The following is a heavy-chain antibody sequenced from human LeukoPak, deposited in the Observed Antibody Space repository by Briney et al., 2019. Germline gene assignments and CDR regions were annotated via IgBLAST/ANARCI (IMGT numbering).Heavy chain of an antibody. V-gene: IGHV1-2*02. D-gene: IGHD2-2*01. J-gene: IGHJ4*02. CDR2: INPNSGGT. CDR3: ARSFEVPAAPPLDY. CDR1: GYTFTDYY. Sequence: ASVTVSYKASGYTFTDYYMHWLRQAPGQGLEWMGWINPNSGGTNYAQKFQGRVTMTRDTSISTAYMELSRLRSDDTAVYYCARSFEVPAAPPLDYWGQGTLVTVSS.